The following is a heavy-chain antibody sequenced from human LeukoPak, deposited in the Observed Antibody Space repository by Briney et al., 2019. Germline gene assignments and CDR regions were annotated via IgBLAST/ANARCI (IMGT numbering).Heavy chain of an antibody. J-gene: IGHJ4*02. CDR1: GGSISSYY. V-gene: IGHV4-59*08. CDR3: TRLLPDYFDY. CDR2: IYYSGST. Sequence: SETLSLTCTVSGGSISSYYWSWIRQPPGKGLEWIGYIYYSGSTNYNPSLKSRVTISVDTSKNQFSLKLSSVTAADTAVYYCTRLLPDYFDYWGQGTLVTVSS.